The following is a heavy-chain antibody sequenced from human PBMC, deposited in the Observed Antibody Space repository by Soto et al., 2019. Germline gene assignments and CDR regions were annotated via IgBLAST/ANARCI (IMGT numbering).Heavy chain of an antibody. Sequence: ASVKVSCKASGYTFTGYYVHWVRQAPGQGLEWMGWINPNSGDTYLAQRFQGRVTMNRDTSIGTAYMELRGLTSDDTAEYYCAKGGAIVADRTRVYLYKAMDVWGQGTTVTVSS. J-gene: IGHJ6*02. V-gene: IGHV1-2*02. CDR1: GYTFTGYY. CDR3: AKGGAIVADRTRVYLYKAMDV. CDR2: INPNSGDT. D-gene: IGHD5-12*01.